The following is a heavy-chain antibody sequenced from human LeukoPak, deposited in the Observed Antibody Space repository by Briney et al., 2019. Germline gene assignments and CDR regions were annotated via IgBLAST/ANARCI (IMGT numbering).Heavy chain of an antibody. J-gene: IGHJ4*02. Sequence: ASVKVSCKASGYTFTSYYMHWVRRAPGQGLGWMGIINPSGGSTSYAQKFQGRVTMTRDMSTSTVYMELSSLRSEDTAVYYCARVLGYCSGGSCSSFDYWGQGTLVTVSS. D-gene: IGHD2-15*01. V-gene: IGHV1-46*01. CDR1: GYTFTSYY. CDR3: ARVLGYCSGGSCSSFDY. CDR2: INPSGGST.